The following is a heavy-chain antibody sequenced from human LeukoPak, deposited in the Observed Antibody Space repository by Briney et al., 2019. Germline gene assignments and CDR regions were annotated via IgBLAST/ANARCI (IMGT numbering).Heavy chain of an antibody. J-gene: IGHJ4*02. D-gene: IGHD3-3*01. Sequence: GGSLRLSCAASGFTFSSYSMNWVRQAPGKGLEWVSYISSSSSTIYYADSVKGRFTISRDNAKNSLYLQMNSLRDEDTAVYYCARIDHYDFWSRGEVDYWGQGTLVTVSS. CDR1: GFTFSSYS. V-gene: IGHV3-48*02. CDR2: ISSSSSTI. CDR3: ARIDHYDFWSRGEVDY.